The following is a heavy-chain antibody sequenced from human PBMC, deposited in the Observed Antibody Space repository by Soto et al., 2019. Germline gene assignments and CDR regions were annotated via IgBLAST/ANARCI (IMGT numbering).Heavy chain of an antibody. Sequence: SETLSLTCTVSGGSISSSSYYWGWIRQPPGKGLEWIGSIYYSGSTYYNPSLKSRVTISVDTSKNQFSLKLSSVTAADTAVYYCARLRMITFGGVIPTSYYYYMDVWGKGTTVTVSS. CDR1: GGSISSSSYY. CDR3: ARLRMITFGGVIPTSYYYYMDV. CDR2: IYYSGST. D-gene: IGHD3-16*02. V-gene: IGHV4-39*01. J-gene: IGHJ6*03.